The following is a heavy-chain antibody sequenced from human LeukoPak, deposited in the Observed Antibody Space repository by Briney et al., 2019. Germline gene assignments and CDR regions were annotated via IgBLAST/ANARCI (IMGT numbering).Heavy chain of an antibody. CDR3: ARARAPGERGMAAAGS. V-gene: IGHV1-69*04. CDR2: ILPILGIA. CDR1: GGTFSSYA. Sequence: SVKVSCKSSGGTFSSYAISWVRQAAGQGIDWMGRILPILGIANYAQKFQGRVTITADKSTSTAYMKLSSLRSEDTAVYYCARARAPGERGMAAAGSWGQGTLVTVYS. J-gene: IGHJ4*02. D-gene: IGHD6-13*01.